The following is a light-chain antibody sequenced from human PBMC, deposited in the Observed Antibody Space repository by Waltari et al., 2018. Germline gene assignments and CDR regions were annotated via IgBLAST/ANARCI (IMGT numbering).Light chain of an antibody. CDR2: GAS. V-gene: IGKV3-15*01. Sequence: EIVMTQSPATLSVSPGERATLSCRASQSVSSNLAWYQQKPGQTPRPLIYGASTRATGIPAGLSGSGSGTEFTLTISSLQSEDFAVYYCQQYKNWPWTFGLGTKVEIK. CDR1: QSVSSN. J-gene: IGKJ1*01. CDR3: QQYKNWPWT.